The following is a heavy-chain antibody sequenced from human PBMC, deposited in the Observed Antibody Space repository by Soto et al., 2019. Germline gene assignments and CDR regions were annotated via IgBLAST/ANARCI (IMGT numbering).Heavy chain of an antibody. CDR3: ARGSYYSGWV. D-gene: IGHD6-19*01. CDR1: GDSVSSTSTA. J-gene: IGHJ4*02. Sequence: QVQLQQSGPGLVQPSQTLSLTCAISGDSVSSTSTAWSWIRQSPSRGLEWLGRTYYRSKWYSDYAVSVKSRITINPDTSKNQFSLQLNSVTPEDTAVYYCARGSYYSGWVWGQGTLVTVSS. V-gene: IGHV6-1*01. CDR2: TYYRSKWYS.